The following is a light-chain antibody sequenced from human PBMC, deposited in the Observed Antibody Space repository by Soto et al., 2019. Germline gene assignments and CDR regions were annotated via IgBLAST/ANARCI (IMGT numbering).Light chain of an antibody. Sequence: EIVLTQSPATLSLSPGERATLSCRASQSVSSYLAWYQQKPGQAPRLLIYDASNRATGIPARFSGSGSGTDFTLTISSLEPEGFAVYYCQQRSNWPPFGQGTKLEIK. CDR1: QSVSSY. J-gene: IGKJ2*01. CDR2: DAS. V-gene: IGKV3-11*01. CDR3: QQRSNWPP.